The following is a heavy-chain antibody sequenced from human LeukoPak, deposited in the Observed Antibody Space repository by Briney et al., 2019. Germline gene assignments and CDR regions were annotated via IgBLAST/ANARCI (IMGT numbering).Heavy chain of an antibody. Sequence: SGGSLRLSCAETGFFFSSYGMHWVRQAPGKGLEWVAFIRYDGSNKYYADSVKGRFTISRDNSKNTLFLQMNSLRTEDTAVFYCAKDWSRGLLQYYDSRGYGYFDYWGQGTLVTVSS. V-gene: IGHV3-30*02. CDR2: IRYDGSNK. CDR1: GFFFSSYG. D-gene: IGHD3-22*01. CDR3: AKDWSRGLLQYYDSRGYGYFDY. J-gene: IGHJ4*02.